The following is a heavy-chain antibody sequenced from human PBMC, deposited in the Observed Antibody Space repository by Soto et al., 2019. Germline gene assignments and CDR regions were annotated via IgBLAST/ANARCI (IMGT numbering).Heavy chain of an antibody. CDR3: ARETIEMATITYFDY. Sequence: ETLSLTCTVSGGSISSYYWSWIRQPPGKGLEWIGYIYYSGSTNYNPSLKSRVTISVDTSKNQFSLKLSSVTAADTAVYYCARETIEMATITYFDYWGQGTLVTVSS. CDR2: IYYSGST. V-gene: IGHV4-59*01. CDR1: GGSISSYY. D-gene: IGHD5-12*01. J-gene: IGHJ4*02.